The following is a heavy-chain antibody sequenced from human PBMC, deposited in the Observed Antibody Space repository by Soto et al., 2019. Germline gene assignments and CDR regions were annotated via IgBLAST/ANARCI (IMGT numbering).Heavy chain of an antibody. J-gene: IGHJ4*02. D-gene: IGHD2-2*01. CDR3: AKDWYCSSPSCR. CDR1: GFTFSSYA. V-gene: IGHV3-23*01. Sequence: EVQVLESGGGLVQRGGSLRLSCAASGFTFSSYAMSWVRQAPGKGLEWVSAISGSGASTYYADSVKGRFTISRDNSKNTLYLQMNSLRAEDTAVYYCAKDWYCSSPSCRWGQGTLGTVSS. CDR2: ISGSGAST.